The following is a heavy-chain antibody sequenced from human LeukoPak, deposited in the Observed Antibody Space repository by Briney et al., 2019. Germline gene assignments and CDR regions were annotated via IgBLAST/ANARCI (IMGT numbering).Heavy chain of an antibody. CDR1: GYTFTSYG. V-gene: IGHV1-3*01. CDR3: ASTSSGSFAGLDY. Sequence: ASVKVSCKASGYTFTSYGISWVRQAPGQGLEWMGWINAGNGNTKYSQKFQGRVTITRDTSASTAYMELSSLRSEDTAVYYCASTSSGSFAGLDYWGQGTLVTVSS. J-gene: IGHJ4*02. CDR2: INAGNGNT. D-gene: IGHD1-26*01.